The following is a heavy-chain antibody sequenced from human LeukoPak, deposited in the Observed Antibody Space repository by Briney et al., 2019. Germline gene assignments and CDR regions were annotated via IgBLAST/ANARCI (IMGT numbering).Heavy chain of an antibody. D-gene: IGHD3-22*01. Sequence: SETLSLTCTVSGGSISSSSYYWGWIRQPPGKGLEWIGSIYYSGSTYYNPPLKSRVAISVDTSKNQFSLKLSSVTAADTAVYYCARDVLNYYDSSGYYFDYWGQGTLVTVSS. CDR3: ARDVLNYYDSSGYYFDY. V-gene: IGHV4-39*07. J-gene: IGHJ4*02. CDR1: GGSISSSSYY. CDR2: IYYSGST.